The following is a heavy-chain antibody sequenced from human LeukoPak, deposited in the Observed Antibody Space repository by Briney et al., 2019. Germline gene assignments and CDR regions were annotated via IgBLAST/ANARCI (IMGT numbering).Heavy chain of an antibody. CDR3: ARGLKKRGQQLVQGY. CDR1: GYTFTGYY. V-gene: IGHV1-2*02. CDR2: IDPNSGGT. Sequence: ASVKVSCKASGYTFTGYYMHWVRQAPGQGLEWMGWIDPNSGGTNYAQKFQGRVTMTRDTSISTAYMELSRLRSDDTAVYYCARGLKKRGQQLVQGYWGQGTLVTVSS. J-gene: IGHJ4*02. D-gene: IGHD6-13*01.